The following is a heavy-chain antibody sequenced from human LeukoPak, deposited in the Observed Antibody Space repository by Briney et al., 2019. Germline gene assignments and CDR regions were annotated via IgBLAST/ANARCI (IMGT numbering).Heavy chain of an antibody. D-gene: IGHD4-17*01. CDR2: TNPNSGDT. J-gene: IGHJ4*02. CDR3: ARVMKATVRTSNFDY. V-gene: IGHV1-2*06. Sequence: ASVKVSCKASGYTFTDYYMYWVRQAPGQGLEWMGRTNPNSGDTFYAQKFQGRVTMTRDTSISTAYMELSRLRSDDTAVYYCARVMKATVRTSNFDYWGQGTLVTVSS. CDR1: GYTFTDYY.